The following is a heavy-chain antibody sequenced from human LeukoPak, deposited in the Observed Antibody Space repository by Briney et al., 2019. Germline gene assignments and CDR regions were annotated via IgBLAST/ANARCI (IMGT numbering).Heavy chain of an antibody. Sequence: PSETLSHTCTVSGGSISSYYWSWIRQPPGKGLEWIGYIYYSGSTNYNPSLKSRVTISVDASKNQFSLKLSSVTAADTVVYYCARGLDPMSFDYWGQGTLVTVSS. CDR3: ARGLDPMSFDY. D-gene: IGHD3-22*01. CDR2: IYYSGST. J-gene: IGHJ4*02. V-gene: IGHV4-59*01. CDR1: GGSISSYY.